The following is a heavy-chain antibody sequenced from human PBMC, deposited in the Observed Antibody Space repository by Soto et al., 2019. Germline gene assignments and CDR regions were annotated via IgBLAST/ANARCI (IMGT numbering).Heavy chain of an antibody. V-gene: IGHV1-2*02. J-gene: IGHJ4*02. CDR2: MNPNSGGT. CDR1: GYTSTGYY. Sequence: RASVKVSCKASGYTSTGYYMHWVRQAPGQGLERMGWMNPNSGGTNYAQKFQGRVTMTRGTSISRAYMELSRLRSDDTAVYYCARDRLHYDRSGYYGILYFDYWGQGTLVTVSS. D-gene: IGHD3-22*01. CDR3: ARDRLHYDRSGYYGILYFDY.